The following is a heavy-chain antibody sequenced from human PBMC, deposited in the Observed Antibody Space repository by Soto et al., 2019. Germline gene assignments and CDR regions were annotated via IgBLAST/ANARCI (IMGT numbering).Heavy chain of an antibody. V-gene: IGHV3-15*01. CDR1: GFTFSNAW. D-gene: IGHD2-2*01. Sequence: GGSLRLSCAASGFTFSNAWMSWVRQAPGKGLEWVGRIKSKTDGGTTDYAAPVKGRFTISRDDSKNTLYLQMNSLKTEDTAVYYCTTDVLLGYCSSTSCYDACDIWGQGTMVTV. J-gene: IGHJ3*02. CDR3: TTDVLLGYCSSTSCYDACDI. CDR2: IKSKTDGGTT.